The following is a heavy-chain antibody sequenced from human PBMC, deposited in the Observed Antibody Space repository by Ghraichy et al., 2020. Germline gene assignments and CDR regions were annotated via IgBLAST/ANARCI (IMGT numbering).Heavy chain of an antibody. CDR2: INPNSGGT. CDR3: ASPISGGSGYSGYEDPTRAVAGGYYYYGMDV. CDR1: GYTFTGYY. Sequence: ASVKVSCKASGYTFTGYYMHWVRQAPGQGLEWMGWINPNSGGTNYAQKFQGRVTMTRDTSISTAYMELSRLRSDDTAVYYCASPISGGSGYSGYEDPTRAVAGGYYYYGMDVWGQGTTVTVSS. J-gene: IGHJ6*02. V-gene: IGHV1-2*02. D-gene: IGHD5-12*01.